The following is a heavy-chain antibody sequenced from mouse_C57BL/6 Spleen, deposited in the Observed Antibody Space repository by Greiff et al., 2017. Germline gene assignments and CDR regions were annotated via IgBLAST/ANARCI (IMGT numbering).Heavy chain of an antibody. D-gene: IGHD2-5*01. CDR2: IDPNSGGT. CDR1: GYTFTSYW. V-gene: IGHV1-72*01. CDR3: AKTTIVTSYWYFDV. J-gene: IGHJ1*03. Sequence: VQLQQPGAELVKPGASVKLSCKASGYTFTSYWMHWVKQRPGRGLEWIGRIDPNSGGTKYNEKFKSKATLTVDKPSSTAYMHLSSLTSEDSAVYYCAKTTIVTSYWYFDVWGTGTTVTVSS.